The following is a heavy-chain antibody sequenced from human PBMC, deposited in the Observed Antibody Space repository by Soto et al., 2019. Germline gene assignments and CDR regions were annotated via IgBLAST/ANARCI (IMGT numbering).Heavy chain of an antibody. CDR2: IKQDGSEN. J-gene: IGHJ4*02. D-gene: IGHD2-15*01. CDR3: ARGRYCSGGRCYFDY. CDR1: GFTFSNYW. Sequence: EVQLVESGGGLVQPGGSLRLSCAASGFTFSNYWMSWVRQAPGEGLEWVANIKQDGSENSYVDSVKGRFTISRDNAKNSVYLQMNSLRAVCTSVYYCARGRYCSGGRCYFDYWGQGTPCTVSS. V-gene: IGHV3-7*04.